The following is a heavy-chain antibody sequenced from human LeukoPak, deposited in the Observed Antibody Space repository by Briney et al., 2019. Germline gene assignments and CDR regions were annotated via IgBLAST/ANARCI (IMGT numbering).Heavy chain of an antibody. CDR3: SRESGAFSPFGY. CDR1: GGSISRTNW. D-gene: IGHD1-26*01. V-gene: IGHV4-4*02. Sequence: SGTLSLTCDVSGGSISRTNWWSWVRQSPGQGLEWIGEISLSGRTNYNPSLQSRVTMSLDESKNQLSLDLASVTAADTAVHYCSRESGAFSPFGYWGQGTLVTVHS. J-gene: IGHJ4*02. CDR2: ISLSGRT.